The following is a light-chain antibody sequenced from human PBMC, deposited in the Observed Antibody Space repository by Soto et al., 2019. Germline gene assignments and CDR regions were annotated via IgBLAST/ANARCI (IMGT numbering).Light chain of an antibody. CDR2: GAS. CDR1: QSVDTN. Sequence: EIVLTQSPGTLSLAPGERATLSCRASQSVDTNYLAWYHQKPGQAPRLLIYGASNRATGIPARFSGSGSGTEFTLTINSLQSEDFAVYYCQQYNNWPRTFGQGTKVDIK. J-gene: IGKJ1*01. CDR3: QQYNNWPRT. V-gene: IGKV3-15*01.